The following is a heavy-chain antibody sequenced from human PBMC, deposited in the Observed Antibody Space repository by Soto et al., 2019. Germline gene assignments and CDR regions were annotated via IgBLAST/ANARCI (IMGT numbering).Heavy chain of an antibody. D-gene: IGHD1-26*01. V-gene: IGHV3-30-3*01. CDR3: AKDLTLGIVGAWGHHFEY. J-gene: IGHJ4*02. CDR1: GFTFSSFA. Sequence: QVQLVESGGGVLQPGRSLRLSCAASGFTFSSFAMHWVRQAPGKGLEWVAFISYDGSNTYYADSVNGRVTISRDNSKKTVYLEINSLRAEDTAVYHCAKDLTLGIVGAWGHHFEYWGQGTLVTVSS. CDR2: ISYDGSNT.